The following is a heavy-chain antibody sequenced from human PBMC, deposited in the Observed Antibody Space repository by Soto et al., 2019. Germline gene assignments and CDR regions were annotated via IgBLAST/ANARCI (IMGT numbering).Heavy chain of an antibody. CDR2: VTGSSRTM. CDR1: GFAVRDYR. CDR3: ARDSSRGYGMDV. D-gene: IGHD6-6*01. V-gene: IGHV3-48*02. J-gene: IGHJ6*02. Sequence: EVQLVESRGGLVQPGGSLRLSCAASGFAVRDYRMDWVRQAPGKGLEWVSYVTGSSRTMYYADFVKGRFTISRDNANNSLYLQISSLRDEDTAVYYCARDSSRGYGMDVWGQGTTVTVFS.